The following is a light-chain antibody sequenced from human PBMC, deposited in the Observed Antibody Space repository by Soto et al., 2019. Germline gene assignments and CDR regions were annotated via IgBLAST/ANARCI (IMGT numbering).Light chain of an antibody. CDR1: QDITKY. J-gene: IGKJ2*01. V-gene: IGKV1-33*01. CDR3: QQYDKVPLT. CDR2: DAA. Sequence: IQMTQSPSSLSASVGDRVTITCQASQDITKYLNWLQQKPGKAPKVLIYDAANLETGAPSRFSGSRSGTHYSFTISSLQPEDMATYYCQQYDKVPLTFGQGTKLAIK.